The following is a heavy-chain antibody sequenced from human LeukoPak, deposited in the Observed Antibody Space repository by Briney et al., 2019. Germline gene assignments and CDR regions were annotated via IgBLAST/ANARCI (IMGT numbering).Heavy chain of an antibody. CDR2: IVPILGIA. J-gene: IGHJ6*02. D-gene: IGHD5-18*01. V-gene: IGHV1-69*02. Sequence: SVKVSCKASGGTFSSYTISWVRQAPGQGLEWMGRIVPILGIANYAQKFQGRVTITADKSTSTAYMELSSLRSEDTAVYYCARHVDTAMVIWDHNYYYYGMDVWGQGTTVTVSS. CDR3: ARHVDTAMVIWDHNYYYYGMDV. CDR1: GGTFSSYT.